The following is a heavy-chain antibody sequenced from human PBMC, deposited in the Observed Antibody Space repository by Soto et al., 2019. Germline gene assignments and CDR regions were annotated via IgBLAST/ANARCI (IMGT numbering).Heavy chain of an antibody. CDR3: AREYYGDYSDY. J-gene: IGHJ4*02. CDR1: GFTFTRYG. D-gene: IGHD4-17*01. Sequence: ASVKVSCTASGFTFTRYGIRWARQAPGQGIEWIGWISAYNGNTNYGQKLQGRVTMTTDTSTSTAYMELRSLRSDDTAVYDCAREYYGDYSDYWGQGTLVTVSS. V-gene: IGHV1-18*04. CDR2: ISAYNGNT.